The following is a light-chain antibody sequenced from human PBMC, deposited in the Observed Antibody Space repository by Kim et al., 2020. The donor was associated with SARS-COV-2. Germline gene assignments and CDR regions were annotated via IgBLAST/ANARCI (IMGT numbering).Light chain of an antibody. J-gene: IGKJ1*01. CDR1: QSVSTN. CDR3: QQYSNFRT. V-gene: IGKV3-15*01. Sequence: SVSPGESATLSCRASQSVSTNLVWYQQKPGQAPRLLIYGASTRATGIPARFSGSGSGTEFTLTISSLQSEDFAVYYCQQYSNFRTFGQGTKVDIK. CDR2: GAS.